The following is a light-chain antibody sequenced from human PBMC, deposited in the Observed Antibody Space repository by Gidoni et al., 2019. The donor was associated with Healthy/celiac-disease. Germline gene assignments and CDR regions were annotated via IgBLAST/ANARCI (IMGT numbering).Light chain of an antibody. CDR3: QQSYSTLNT. J-gene: IGKJ2*01. CDR1: QSINTY. CDR2: GAS. V-gene: IGKV1-39*01. Sequence: DIQMTQSPSSLSASVGDRVTITCRASQSINTYLNWYQQKPGKAPKLLIYGASSLQRGVPSSFSGSGSGTDFTLTISSLQPEDFATYYCQQSYSTLNTFGQGTKLEIK.